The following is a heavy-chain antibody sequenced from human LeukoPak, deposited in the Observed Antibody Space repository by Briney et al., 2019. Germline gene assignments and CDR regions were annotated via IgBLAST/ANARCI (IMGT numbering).Heavy chain of an antibody. V-gene: IGHV3-7*01. J-gene: IGHJ4*02. CDR3: ARGEGYDILTGYRLGWYFDY. D-gene: IGHD3-9*01. CDR1: GFTFSSYW. CDR2: IKQDGSEN. Sequence: GGSLRLSCAASGFTFSSYWMSWVRQAPGKGLEWVANIKQDGSENYYVDSVKGRFTISRDNAKNSLYLQMNSLRAEDTAVYYCARGEGYDILTGYRLGWYFDYWGQGTLVTVSS.